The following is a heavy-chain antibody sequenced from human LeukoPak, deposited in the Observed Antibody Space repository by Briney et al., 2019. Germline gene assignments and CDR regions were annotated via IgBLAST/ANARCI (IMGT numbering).Heavy chain of an antibody. Sequence: PGGSLRLSCAASGFTFSSYAMSWVRQAPGKGLEWVSAINSGGETYYADSVKGRFTISRDNSKNTLYLQMNSLRVEDAALYYCAKRYFGNYYFDYWGQGTLATVSS. CDR3: AKRYFGNYYFDY. CDR2: INSGGET. J-gene: IGHJ4*02. CDR1: GFTFSSYA. D-gene: IGHD3-9*01. V-gene: IGHV3-23*01.